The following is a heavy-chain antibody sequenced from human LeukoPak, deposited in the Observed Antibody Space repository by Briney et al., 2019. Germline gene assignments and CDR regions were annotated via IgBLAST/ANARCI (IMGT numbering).Heavy chain of an antibody. CDR1: GGSLSSYF. CDR3: ARDNGYSYGIDY. D-gene: IGHD5-18*01. CDR2: ALYTGST. J-gene: IGHJ4*02. V-gene: IGHV4-59*01. Sequence: PSGTLSLTCSVSGGSLSSYFSSWIRQAPGKGLEWVGYALYTGSTEYNTALKSRVTISLDTSNTQFSLRLSSVTAADTAVYYCARDNGYSYGIDYWGQGRLVTVSS.